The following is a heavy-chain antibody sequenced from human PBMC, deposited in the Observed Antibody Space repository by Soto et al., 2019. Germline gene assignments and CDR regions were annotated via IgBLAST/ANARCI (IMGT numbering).Heavy chain of an antibody. CDR3: AKGSLLGVVRADFDC. V-gene: IGHV3-23*01. Sequence: EVQMLESGGGLVQPGGSLRLSCAASGFTFSNYVMSWDRQAPGKGLEWVSTISGSGGTTYYVDSVKGRFTISRDNSKNTLYLQINSLRAEDTAVYYCAKGSLLGVVRADFDCWGQGTLVTVSS. J-gene: IGHJ4*02. CDR1: GFTFSNYV. D-gene: IGHD3-10*01. CDR2: ISGSGGTT.